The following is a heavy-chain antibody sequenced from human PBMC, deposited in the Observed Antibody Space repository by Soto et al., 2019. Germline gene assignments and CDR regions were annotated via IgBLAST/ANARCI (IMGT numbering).Heavy chain of an antibody. CDR2: ISYSVIA. D-gene: IGHD2-2*01. J-gene: IGHJ4*02. CDR1: GGSFRSYS. V-gene: IGHV4-59*01. Sequence: SETLSLTCTISGGSFRSYSWSWIRQPPGKGLYCIGYISYSVIANXXPSLMSRXXMSVDRSKNHXSLRLXSVTAAYTAVYFCARERPEKYHDSWGRGILVTVSS. CDR3: ARERPEKYHDS.